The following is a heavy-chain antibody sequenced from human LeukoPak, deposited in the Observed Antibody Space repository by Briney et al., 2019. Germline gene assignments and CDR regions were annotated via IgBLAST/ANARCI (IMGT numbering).Heavy chain of an antibody. CDR1: GYTFTTYY. CDR3: AREYGSGSYTGIDY. Sequence: ASVKVSCKASGYTFTTYYVHWVRQAPRQGLEWMGIINPSGGGTNYAQKFQGRVTMTTDTSTNTGYMELRSLRSDDTAVYCCAREYGSGSYTGIDYWGQGTLVTVSS. CDR2: INPSGGGT. J-gene: IGHJ4*02. V-gene: IGHV1-46*01. D-gene: IGHD3-10*01.